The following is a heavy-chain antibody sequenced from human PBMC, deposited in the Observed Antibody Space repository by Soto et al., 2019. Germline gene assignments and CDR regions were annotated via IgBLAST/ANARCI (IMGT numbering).Heavy chain of an antibody. CDR2: ISSSSII. CDR3: ATALAIDPDV. Sequence: ESGGGLVQTGGSLRLSCAASGFTFSTSSMNWVRQAPGKGLEWVSYISSSSIIYYADSVKGRFTISRDNVKNSLYLQMNSLRAEDSAVYYCATALAIDPDVWGKGTTVTVSS. D-gene: IGHD5-12*01. J-gene: IGHJ6*04. CDR1: GFTFSTSS. V-gene: IGHV3-48*01.